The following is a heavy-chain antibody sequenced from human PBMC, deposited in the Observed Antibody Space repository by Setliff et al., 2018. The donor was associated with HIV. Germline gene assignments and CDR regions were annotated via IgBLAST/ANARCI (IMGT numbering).Heavy chain of an antibody. CDR1: GYSISSGFY. CDR2: IYRSGSI. J-gene: IGHJ4*02. CDR3: ALRSVLARLGLADY. V-gene: IGHV4-38-2*02. Sequence: SETLSLTCTVSGYSISSGFYWGWIRQPPGKGLEWIGRIYRSGSIHYNLSLKSRVTISVDTSKNQFSLKLNSVIAADTAVYYCALRSVLARLGLADYWGQGTLVTVSS. D-gene: IGHD4-17*01.